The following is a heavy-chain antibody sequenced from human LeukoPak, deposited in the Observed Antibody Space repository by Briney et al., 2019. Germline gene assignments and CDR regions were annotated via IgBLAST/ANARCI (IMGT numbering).Heavy chain of an antibody. CDR3: ASGRPYYYYYYMDV. V-gene: IGHV1-69*05. Sequence: ASVKVSCKASGGTFSSYAISWVRQAPGQGLEWMGGIIPIFGTANYAQKFQGRVTITTDESTSTAYMELSSLRSEDTAVYYCASGRPYYYYYYMDVWGKGTTVTVSS. CDR1: GGTFSSYA. J-gene: IGHJ6*03. CDR2: IIPIFGTA.